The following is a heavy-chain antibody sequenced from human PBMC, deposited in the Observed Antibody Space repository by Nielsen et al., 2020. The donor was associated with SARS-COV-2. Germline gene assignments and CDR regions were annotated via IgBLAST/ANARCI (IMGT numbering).Heavy chain of an antibody. V-gene: IGHV1-3*01. CDR3: ARLSWSSGWDFDY. Sequence: ASVKVSCKASGYTFTSYAMHWVRQAPGQRLEWMGWINAGNGNTKYSQKFQGRVTITRDTSASTAYMELSSLRSEDTAVYYCARLSWSSGWDFDYWGQGTLVTVSS. CDR2: INAGNGNT. D-gene: IGHD6-19*01. J-gene: IGHJ4*02. CDR1: GYTFTSYA.